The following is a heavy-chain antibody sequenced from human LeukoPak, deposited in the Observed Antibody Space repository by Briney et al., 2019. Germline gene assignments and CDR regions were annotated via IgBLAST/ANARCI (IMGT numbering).Heavy chain of an antibody. CDR3: ARDSSGSETHPRHYLDS. J-gene: IGHJ4*02. CDR2: INAGNGNT. Sequence: ASVKVSCKAAGYSFTSYAMHWVRQAPGQRLEWMGWINAGNGNTKYSQKFQGRVTITRDTSASTVYMEPSSLRSEDTAVYYCARDSSGSETHPRHYLDSWGQRTLVTVSS. CDR1: GYSFTSYA. D-gene: IGHD6-19*01. V-gene: IGHV1-3*01.